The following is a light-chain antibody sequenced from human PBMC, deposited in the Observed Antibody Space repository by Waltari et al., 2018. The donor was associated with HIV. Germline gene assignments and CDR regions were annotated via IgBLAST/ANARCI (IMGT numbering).Light chain of an antibody. Sequence: IVMTQPPATLSVSPGERATLSCRASQSVRNSSALYQQKPGQPPRLLFYDASTRASGVPARFSGSGSGTEFTLTISSLQSEDFAVYYCQQYSNWPLTFGGGTKVEI. J-gene: IGKJ4*01. CDR1: QSVRNS. CDR3: QQYSNWPLT. V-gene: IGKV3-15*01. CDR2: DAS.